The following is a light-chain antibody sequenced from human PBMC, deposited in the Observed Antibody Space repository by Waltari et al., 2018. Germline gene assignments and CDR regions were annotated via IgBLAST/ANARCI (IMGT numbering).Light chain of an antibody. CDR1: SRRSYY. CDR3: HSRDASGVAGS. Sequence: SSELTQDPAVSVAMGQTVRIPCHGDSRRSYYASWYQQRPGQAPILVIYDKNNRPSGVPDRFSGSSSHNTGSLTITGAQAEDEASYYCHSRDASGVAGSFGGGTKLTVL. J-gene: IGLJ2*01. V-gene: IGLV3-19*01. CDR2: DKN.